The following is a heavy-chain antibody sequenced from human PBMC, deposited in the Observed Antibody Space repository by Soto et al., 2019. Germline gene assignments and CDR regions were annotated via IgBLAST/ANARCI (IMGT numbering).Heavy chain of an antibody. CDR1: GFTFSSYA. Sequence: GGSLRLSCAASGFTFSSYAINWVRQAPGKGLEWVSSISSSSTYIYYADSVKGRFTISRDNAKNSLYLQLNSLRAEDTAVYYCASLLGYCSGGSCYSGGFGYWGQGT. CDR3: ASLLGYCSGGSCYSGGFGY. V-gene: IGHV3-21*01. CDR2: ISSSSTYI. J-gene: IGHJ4*02. D-gene: IGHD2-15*01.